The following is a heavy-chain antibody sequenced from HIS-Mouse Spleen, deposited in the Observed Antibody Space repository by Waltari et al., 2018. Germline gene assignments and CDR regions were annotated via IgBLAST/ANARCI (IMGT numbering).Heavy chain of an antibody. CDR2: IYYSGTT. D-gene: IGHD6-13*01. CDR3: AREIPYSSSWYDWYFDL. CDR1: GGSISSSSYY. J-gene: IGHJ2*01. V-gene: IGHV4-39*07. Sequence: QLQLQESGPGLVKPSETLSLTCTVSGGSISSSSYYWGWIRQPPGKGLKWIGSIYYSGTTSSTPSLKSRVTISVDTSKTQFSLKLSSVTAADTAVYYCAREIPYSSSWYDWYFDLWGRGTLVTVSS.